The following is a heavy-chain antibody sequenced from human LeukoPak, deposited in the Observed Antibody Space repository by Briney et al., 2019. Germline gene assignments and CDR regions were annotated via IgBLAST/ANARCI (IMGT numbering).Heavy chain of an antibody. CDR3: ARDLVEATTRGIDY. CDR1: GFTFTSYS. CDR2: ISGVRDCR. Sequence: PGGSLRLSCAASGFTFTSYSMNWVRQAPGQGLERVSSISGVRDCRYYADSVKGRFTISRDNAKHSLYLQMNSLRADDTAVYYCARDLVEATTRGIDYWGQGTLVTVSS. V-gene: IGHV3-21*01. J-gene: IGHJ4*02. D-gene: IGHD5-12*01.